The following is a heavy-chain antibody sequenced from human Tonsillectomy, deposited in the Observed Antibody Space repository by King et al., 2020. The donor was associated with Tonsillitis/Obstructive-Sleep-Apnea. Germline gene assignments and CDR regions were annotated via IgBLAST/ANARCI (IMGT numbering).Heavy chain of an antibody. J-gene: IGHJ5*01. D-gene: IGHD3-22*01. CDR1: GYNFANYW. CDR2: IDPSDSYT. Sequence: VQLVESGAEVKKPGESLTISCTGSGYNFANYWITWVRQMPGKRLEWMGRIDPSDSYTNYSPSFEGHVTLSTDNSISTAYLQWSSLKASDTAMYYCARLGTAYDSSGYYCDSWGQGTLVTVSS. V-gene: IGHV5-10-1*03. CDR3: ARLGTAYDSSGYYCDS.